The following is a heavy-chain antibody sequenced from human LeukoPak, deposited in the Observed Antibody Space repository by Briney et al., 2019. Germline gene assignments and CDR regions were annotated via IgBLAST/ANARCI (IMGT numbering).Heavy chain of an antibody. CDR3: ARPRDLCSSSSCPSFDY. CDR2: ISSSGSTI. D-gene: IGHD2-15*01. V-gene: IGHV3-11*01. Sequence: GGSLRLSCAASGFTFSDYYMSWLRQAPGKGLEWVSYISSSGSTIYYADSVKGRFTISRDNAKNSLYLQMNSLRDEDTASYYCARPRDLCSSSSCPSFDYWGQGTLVTVSS. J-gene: IGHJ4*02. CDR1: GFTFSDYY.